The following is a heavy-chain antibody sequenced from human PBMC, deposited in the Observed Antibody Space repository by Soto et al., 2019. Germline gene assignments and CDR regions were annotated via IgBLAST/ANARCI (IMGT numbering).Heavy chain of an antibody. J-gene: IGHJ4*02. Sequence: EVQLVESGGALVQPGGSLRLSCVASGFSLSDHYMDWVRQAPGEGLGWVGRIKNRPNSYTTNYAESVKGRFTISRDDSKNSLFLQMNSLTTEDTAIYYCADLTWSGSYLPWGQGTLVTVSS. CDR1: GFSLSDHY. V-gene: IGHV3-72*01. CDR2: IKNRPNSYTT. D-gene: IGHD3-3*01. CDR3: ADLTWSGSYLP.